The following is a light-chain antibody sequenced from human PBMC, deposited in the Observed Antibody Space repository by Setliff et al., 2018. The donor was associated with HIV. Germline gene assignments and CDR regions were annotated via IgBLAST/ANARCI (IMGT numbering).Light chain of an antibody. CDR1: SSDVGGYDY. CDR3: SSYSSGNVV. V-gene: IGLV2-14*01. CDR2: DIN. Sequence: QSALTQPASVSGSPGQSITISCTGTSSDVGGYDYVSWFQQYPDRAPKLLIYDINKRPSWVSGRFSGSKSGNTASLTISGRQTADEADYYCSSYSSGNVVFGSGTKVTVL. J-gene: IGLJ1*01.